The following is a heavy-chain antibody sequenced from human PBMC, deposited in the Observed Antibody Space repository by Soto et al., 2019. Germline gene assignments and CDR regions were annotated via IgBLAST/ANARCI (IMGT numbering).Heavy chain of an antibody. Sequence: SSETLSLTCAGYGGSFSGYYWSWIRQPPGKGLEWIGEINHSGSTNYNPSLKSRVTISVDTSKNQFSLKVSSVTAADTAVYYCARGRGDCTSTSCYESTIFDFWGQGALVTVSS. J-gene: IGHJ4*02. V-gene: IGHV4-34*01. CDR1: GGSFSGYY. CDR2: INHSGST. D-gene: IGHD2-2*01. CDR3: ARGRGDCTSTSCYESTIFDF.